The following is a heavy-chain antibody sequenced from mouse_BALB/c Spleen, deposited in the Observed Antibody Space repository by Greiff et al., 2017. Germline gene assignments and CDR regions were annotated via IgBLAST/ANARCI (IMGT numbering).Heavy chain of an antibody. CDR2: ISSGSSTI. CDR3: ARTEASWFAY. V-gene: IGHV5-17*02. Sequence: DVHLVESGGGLVQPGGSRKLSCAASGFTFSSFGMHWVRQAPEKGLEWVAYISSGSSTIYYADTVKGRFTISRDNPKNTLFLQMTSLRSEDTAMYYCARTEASWFAYWGQGTLVTVSA. CDR1: GFTFSSFG. J-gene: IGHJ3*01.